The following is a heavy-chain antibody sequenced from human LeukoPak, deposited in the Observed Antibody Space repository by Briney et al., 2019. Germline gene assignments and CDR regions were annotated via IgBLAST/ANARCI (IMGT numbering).Heavy chain of an antibody. J-gene: IGHJ4*02. V-gene: IGHV4-59*01. Sequence: SETLSLTCTVSGGSISSYYWNWIRQPPGKGLEWIGCIYYSGSTNYNPSLKSRVTISVDMSKNQFSLKLSSVTAADTAVYYCARGGFGISFDYWGQGILVTVSS. D-gene: IGHD3-10*01. CDR3: ARGGFGISFDY. CDR2: IYYSGST. CDR1: GGSISSYY.